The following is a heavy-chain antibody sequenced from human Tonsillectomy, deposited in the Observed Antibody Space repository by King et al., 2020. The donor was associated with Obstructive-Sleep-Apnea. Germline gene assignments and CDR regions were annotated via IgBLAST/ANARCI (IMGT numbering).Heavy chain of an antibody. CDR3: ATLSDSSAYYFYFDL. V-gene: IGHV4-59*01. CDR1: GGSISSYY. Sequence: VQLQESGPGLVKPSETLSLTCTVSGGSISSYYWSWIRQPPGKGLEWIGYIYYTGSTNYNPSLKSRVTISVDTSKNQFSLKLSSVTAADTAVYYCATLSDSSAYYFYFDLWGRGTLVTVSS. CDR2: IYYTGST. J-gene: IGHJ2*01. D-gene: IGHD3-22*01.